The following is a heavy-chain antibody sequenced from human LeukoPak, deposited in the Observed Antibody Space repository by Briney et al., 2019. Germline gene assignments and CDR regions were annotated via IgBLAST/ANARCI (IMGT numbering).Heavy chain of an antibody. CDR3: AKDRTWNAASYYFDD. Sequence: GGSLRLSCAASGFTFSNYAMSWVRQAPGKGLEWVSAISGSGGSTYYADSVKGRFTISRDNSKSTLYLQMNSLRAEDTAVYYCAKDRTWNAASYYFDDWGQGTLVTVSS. CDR2: ISGSGGST. CDR1: GFTFSNYA. V-gene: IGHV3-23*01. J-gene: IGHJ4*02. D-gene: IGHD1-1*01.